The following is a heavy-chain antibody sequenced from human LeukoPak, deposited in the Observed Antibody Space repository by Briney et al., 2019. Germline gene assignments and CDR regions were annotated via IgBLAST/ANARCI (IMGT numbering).Heavy chain of an antibody. CDR2: IYYSGST. CDR1: GGSISGGGYY. Sequence: PSQTLSLTCTVSGGSISGGGYYWSWIRQHPGKGLEWIGYIYYSGSTYYNPSHKSRVTISVDTSKNQFSLKLSSVTAADTAVYYCARQPTSSGWLDYWGQGTLVTVSS. CDR3: ARQPTSSGWLDY. J-gene: IGHJ4*02. V-gene: IGHV4-31*03. D-gene: IGHD6-19*01.